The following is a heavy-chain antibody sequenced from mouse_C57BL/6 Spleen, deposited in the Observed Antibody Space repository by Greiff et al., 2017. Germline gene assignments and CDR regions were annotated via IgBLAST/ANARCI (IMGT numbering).Heavy chain of an antibody. CDR2: IYPRSGNT. CDR1: GYTFTSYG. CDR3: AGEERRDDY. V-gene: IGHV1-81*01. J-gene: IGHJ2*01. Sequence: QVQLQQSGAELARPGASVKLSCKASGYTFTSYGISWVKQRPGQGLEWIGEIYPRSGNTYYNEKFKGKATLTADTSSSTAYMELRSLTAEDSAVYFCAGEERRDDYWGKGTTLTVSS.